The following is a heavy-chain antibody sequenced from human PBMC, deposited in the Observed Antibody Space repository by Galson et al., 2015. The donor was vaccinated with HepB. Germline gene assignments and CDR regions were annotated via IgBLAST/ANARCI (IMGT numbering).Heavy chain of an antibody. CDR2: VYPGDSDT. CDR1: GYSFSSYW. CDR3: ARHNAVNSERYFDL. Sequence: QSGAEVKKPGESLKISCKGSGYSFSSYWIGWVRQMPGKGLEWMGIVYPGDSDTRYSPSLQGQVTISADKSISTAYLQWSSLTASDTATYYCARHNAVNSERYFDLWGRGTLVTVSS. J-gene: IGHJ2*01. D-gene: IGHD4-23*01. V-gene: IGHV5-51*01.